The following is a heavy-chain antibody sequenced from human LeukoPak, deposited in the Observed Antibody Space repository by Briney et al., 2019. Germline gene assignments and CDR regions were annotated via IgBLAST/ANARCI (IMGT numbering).Heavy chain of an antibody. V-gene: IGHV6-1*01. J-gene: IGHJ4*02. Sequence: PSQTLSLTCAISGDSVSSNSAAWNWIRQSPSRGLEWLGRTYFRSKWYSDYAVSVKSRITINPDTSKSQFSLQLSSVTPEDTAVYYCAGAVATTSFFDYWGQGTLVTVSS. CDR2: TYFRSKWYS. CDR1: GDSVSSNSAA. CDR3: AGAVATTSFFDY. D-gene: IGHD5-12*01.